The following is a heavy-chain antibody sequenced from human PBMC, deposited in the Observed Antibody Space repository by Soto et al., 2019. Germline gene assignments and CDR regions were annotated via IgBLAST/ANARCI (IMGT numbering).Heavy chain of an antibody. V-gene: IGHV1-18*01. D-gene: IGHD3-3*01. Sequence: QVQLVQSGAEVKKPGASVKVSCKASGYTFTSYGISWVRQAPGQGLEWMGWISAYNGNTNYAQKLQGRGTMTTDTSTSTAYMELRSLRSDDTAVYYCARDVRYYYDFWSGYYKTWFDPWGQGTLVTVSS. CDR1: GYTFTSYG. J-gene: IGHJ5*02. CDR3: ARDVRYYYDFWSGYYKTWFDP. CDR2: ISAYNGNT.